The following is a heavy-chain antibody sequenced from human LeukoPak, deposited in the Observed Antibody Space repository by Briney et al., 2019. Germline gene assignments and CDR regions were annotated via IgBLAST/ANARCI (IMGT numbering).Heavy chain of an antibody. CDR3: ARTYASGSRRYWYFDL. Sequence: GGSLRLSCAASGFTLNNYGINWVRQAPGKGPEWVSFISRSSSYIFYADSVKGRFTTSRDNAKNSLYLQMNSLRAEDAAVYYCARTYASGSRRYWYFDLWGRGTLVTV. D-gene: IGHD3-10*01. CDR2: ISRSSSYI. CDR1: GFTLNNYG. V-gene: IGHV3-21*01. J-gene: IGHJ2*01.